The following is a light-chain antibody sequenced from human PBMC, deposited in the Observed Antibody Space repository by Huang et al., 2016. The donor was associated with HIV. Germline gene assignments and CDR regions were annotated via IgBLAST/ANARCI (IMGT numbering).Light chain of an antibody. CDR2: DAS. V-gene: IGKV1-33*01. CDR3: QQYDNRIT. J-gene: IGKJ4*01. CDR1: QDISTY. Sequence: DIQMTQSPSSLSSSLGDRVTITCQASQDISTYLNWYQQKPGKAPKLLIYDASNLETGVPSRFSGSGSGTDFTFTISSLQPEDIATYYCQQYDNRITFGGGTKVGIK.